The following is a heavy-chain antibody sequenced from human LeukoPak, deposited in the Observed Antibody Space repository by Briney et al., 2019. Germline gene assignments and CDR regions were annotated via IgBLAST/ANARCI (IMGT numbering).Heavy chain of an antibody. CDR2: INPNSGGT. D-gene: IGHD6-19*01. CDR3: TRVRSVVSSGDGLDV. J-gene: IGHJ6*02. V-gene: IGHV1-2*02. Sequence: ASVKVSCKASGYTFTGYYMHWVRQAPGQGLEWMGWINPNSGGTNYAQKFQGRVTMTSDPSVSTVYMELSSLRSDDTAVYYCTRVRSVVSSGDGLDVWGQGTTVTVSS. CDR1: GYTFTGYY.